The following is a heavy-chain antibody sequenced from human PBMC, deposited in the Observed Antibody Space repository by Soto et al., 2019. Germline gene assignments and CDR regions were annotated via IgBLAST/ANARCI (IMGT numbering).Heavy chain of an antibody. J-gene: IGHJ4*02. Sequence: EVQLVESGGGLVQPGGSLRLSCAASGFIFSAYPMHWVRQAPGKGLEYVSAIRTNANTYYAHSVKGRFTISRDNSKNTLYLQMGSLRAEDMAIYYCARGDDYVPFDYWGQGTVVTVSS. D-gene: IGHD4-17*01. CDR3: ARGDDYVPFDY. CDR1: GFIFSAYP. CDR2: IRTNANT. V-gene: IGHV3-64*01.